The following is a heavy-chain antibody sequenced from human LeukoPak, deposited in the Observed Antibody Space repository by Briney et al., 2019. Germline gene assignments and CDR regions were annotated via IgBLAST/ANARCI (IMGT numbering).Heavy chain of an antibody. CDR3: ARGIAAAGCIDY. Sequence: GGSLRLSCAASGFTFSSYSMNWVRLAPGKGLEWVSSISSSSSYIYYADSVKGRFTISRDNAKNSLYLQMNSLRAEDTAVYYCARGIAAAGCIDYWGQGTLVTVSS. CDR2: ISSSSSYI. V-gene: IGHV3-21*01. J-gene: IGHJ4*02. CDR1: GFTFSSYS. D-gene: IGHD6-13*01.